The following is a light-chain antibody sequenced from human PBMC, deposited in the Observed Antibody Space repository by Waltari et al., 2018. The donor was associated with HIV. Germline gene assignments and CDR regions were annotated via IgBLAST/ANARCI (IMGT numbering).Light chain of an antibody. V-gene: IGLV1-51*01. J-gene: IGLJ2*01. CDR3: GTWDTRLSAVV. CDR1: SSNIGNNY. CDR2: ENT. Sequence: QSVLTQPPSVSAAPGQKVTISCSGSSSNIGNNYVSWYQQLPGTAPKPLIDENTQRPSGIPDRFSGSTSGTSATLGITGLRTGDEADYYCGTWDTRLSAVVFGGGTKLTVL.